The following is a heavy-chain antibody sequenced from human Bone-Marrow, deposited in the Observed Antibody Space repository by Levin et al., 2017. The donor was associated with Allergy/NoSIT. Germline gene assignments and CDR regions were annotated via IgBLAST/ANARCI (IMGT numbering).Heavy chain of an antibody. V-gene: IGHV3-74*03. CDR2: IPTDETPT. D-gene: IGHD4-11*01. CDR1: GFTFTNYV. CDR3: VRDVDYKIDF. J-gene: IGHJ4*02. Sequence: ASVKVSCAASGFTFTNYVFHWVRQDPGKGLVWVSRIPTDETPTTYADSVKGRFTISRDNVKNTVYLQMNSLSAEDTAVYYCVRDVDYKIDFWGQGILVTVSS.